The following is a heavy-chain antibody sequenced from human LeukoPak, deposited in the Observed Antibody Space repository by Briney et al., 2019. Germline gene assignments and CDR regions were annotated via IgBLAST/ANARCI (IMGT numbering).Heavy chain of an antibody. CDR2: ISPHSGFT. CDR1: GYTLTGHY. J-gene: IGHJ3*02. Sequence: ASVKVSCKASGYTLTGHYIHWVRQAPGKGLEWMGWISPHSGFTMYPQRFQGRATMTTDTSISTAFLEVRRLRSDDTAAYYCARQTGDDALDIWGQGTMITVYS. CDR3: ARQTGDDALDI. D-gene: IGHD7-27*01. V-gene: IGHV1-2*02.